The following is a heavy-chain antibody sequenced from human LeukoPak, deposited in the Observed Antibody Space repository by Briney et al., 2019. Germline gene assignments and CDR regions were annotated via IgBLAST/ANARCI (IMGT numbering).Heavy chain of an antibody. Sequence: SSETLSLTCTVSGDSISSYYWSWIRQPPGKGLEWIGYIYYSGSTNYSPSLKSRVTISVDMSKNQFSLKLSSVTAADTAVYYCARSGRQLLYNFDYWGQGTLVTVSS. CDR1: GDSISSYY. CDR2: IYYSGST. D-gene: IGHD5-24*01. CDR3: ARSGRQLLYNFDY. J-gene: IGHJ4*02. V-gene: IGHV4-59*08.